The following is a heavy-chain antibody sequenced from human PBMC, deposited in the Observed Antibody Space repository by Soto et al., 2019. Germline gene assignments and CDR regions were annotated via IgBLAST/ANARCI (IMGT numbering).Heavy chain of an antibody. CDR2: ILLVYDTT. D-gene: IGHD3-16*01. J-gene: IGHJ3*01. CDR3: ARMRGMLLGSFDV. CDR1: GGSFRNNA. Sequence: QEKLVQTGAEVKTPGSSVKVSCKISGGSFRNNAFSWVRQAPGQGLEWMGQILLVYDTTKYARKFEGRVTITADKATTTIHMELETVRSDDTAVYYCARMRGMLLGSFDVWGQGTTVSVSS. V-gene: IGHV1-69*06.